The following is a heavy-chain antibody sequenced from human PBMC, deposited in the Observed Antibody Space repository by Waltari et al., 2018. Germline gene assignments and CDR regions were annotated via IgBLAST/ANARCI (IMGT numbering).Heavy chain of an antibody. CDR3: ARDLIEGGYYGVAFDI. CDR2: ISYSRSYS. V-gene: IGHV3-21*01. D-gene: IGHD3-22*01. Sequence: DVQLVVSGGGLVKPGGSLRLSCVASGFTFNIYGLNWVRQAPGKGLEWVSSISYSRSYSFYRDSGKGLFTISRDNAKKTLYLEMTSLRAEDSAVYYCARDLIEGGYYGVAFDIWGQGTMVTVSS. CDR1: GFTFNIYG. J-gene: IGHJ3*02.